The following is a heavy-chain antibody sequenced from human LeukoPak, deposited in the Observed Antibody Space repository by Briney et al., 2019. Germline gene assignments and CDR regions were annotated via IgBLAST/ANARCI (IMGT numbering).Heavy chain of an antibody. Sequence: GGSLRLSCATSGFTFGNYAMDWVRQAPGKGLEWVSAISDSGSGTYYADSVKGRFVISRDNSKNTLYLHMHSLRVEDTAVYYCARDIPLFGEFDHWGQGSLVIVSS. CDR2: ISDSGSGT. CDR3: ARDIPLFGEFDH. CDR1: GFTFGNYA. D-gene: IGHD3-10*02. J-gene: IGHJ5*02. V-gene: IGHV3-23*01.